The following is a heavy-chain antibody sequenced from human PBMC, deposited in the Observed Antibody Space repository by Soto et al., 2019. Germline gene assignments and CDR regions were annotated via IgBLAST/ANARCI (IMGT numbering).Heavy chain of an antibody. CDR1: GGSINSGGYY. CDR2: IYYSGST. J-gene: IGHJ5*02. D-gene: IGHD4-17*01. CDR3: AREYGDYDLNWFDP. V-gene: IGHV4-31*03. Sequence: SETLSLTSPVSGGSINSGGYYWIWIRQHPGKGLEWIGYIYYSGSTYYNPSLKSRVTISVDTSKNQFSLKLSSVTAADTAVYYCAREYGDYDLNWFDPWGQGTLVTVSS.